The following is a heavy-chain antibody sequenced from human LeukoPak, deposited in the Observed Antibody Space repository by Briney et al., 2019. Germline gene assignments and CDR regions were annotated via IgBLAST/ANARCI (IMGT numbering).Heavy chain of an antibody. V-gene: IGHV1-2*02. J-gene: IGHJ6*03. D-gene: IGHD2-2*01. Sequence: ASVKVSWKASGYTFTGYYMHWVRQAPGQGLEWMGWINPNSGGTNYAQKFQGRVTMTRDTSISTAYMELSRLRSDDTAVYYCARDGDYCSSTSCSDYYYYMDVWGKGITVTVSS. CDR1: GYTFTGYY. CDR3: ARDGDYCSSTSCSDYYYYMDV. CDR2: INPNSGGT.